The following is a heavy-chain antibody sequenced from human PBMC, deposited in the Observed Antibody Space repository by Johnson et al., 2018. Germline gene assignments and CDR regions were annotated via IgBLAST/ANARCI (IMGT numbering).Heavy chain of an antibody. CDR1: GFTVSSNY. V-gene: IGHV3-53*04. CDR3: AGDVGRWNDAFDI. J-gene: IGHJ3*02. Sequence: VQLVQSGGGLVQPGGSLRLSCAASGFTVSSNYMSWVRQAPGKGLELVSVIYSVGSTYYADSVKGRFTISRNNSKDTLYLQMNRLRAEDTAVYYCAGDVGRWNDAFDIWGQGTMVTVSS. D-gene: IGHD4-23*01. CDR2: IYSVGST.